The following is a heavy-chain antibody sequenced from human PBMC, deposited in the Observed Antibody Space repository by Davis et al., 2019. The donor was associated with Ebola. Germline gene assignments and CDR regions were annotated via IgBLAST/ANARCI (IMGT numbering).Heavy chain of an antibody. V-gene: IGHV3-7*01. J-gene: IGHJ6*03. CDR3: ARDSTVVAATGGYYYYYMDV. D-gene: IGHD2-15*01. CDR2: IKQDGSEK. CDR1: GFTFSSYW. Sequence: PGGSLRLSCAASGFTFSSYWMSWVRQAPGKGLEWVANIKQDGSEKYYVDSVKGRFTISRDNAKNSLYLQMNSLRAEDTAVYYCARDSTVVAATGGYYYYYMDVWGKGTTVTVSS.